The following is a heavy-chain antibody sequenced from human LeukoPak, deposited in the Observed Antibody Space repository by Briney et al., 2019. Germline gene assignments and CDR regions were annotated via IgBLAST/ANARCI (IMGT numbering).Heavy chain of an antibody. D-gene: IGHD6-13*01. V-gene: IGHV3-33*01. J-gene: IGHJ6*02. CDR1: GFTFSSYG. Sequence: GGSLRLSCAASGFTFSSYGMHWVRQAPGKGLEWVAFIWYDGSNKYYADSVKGRFTISRDNSKNTLYLQMNSLRAEDTAVYYCARIATPQRVYGMDVWGQGTTVTVSS. CDR2: IWYDGSNK. CDR3: ARIATPQRVYGMDV.